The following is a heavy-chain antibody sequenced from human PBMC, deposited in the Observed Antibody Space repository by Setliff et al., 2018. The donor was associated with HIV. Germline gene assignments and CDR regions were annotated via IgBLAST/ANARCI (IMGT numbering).Heavy chain of an antibody. D-gene: IGHD2-2*01. Sequence: SETLSLTCAVYGSSFGNYYWTWIRQAPGKGLEWIGQISHSGTTNYNPSLKSRITMSVDTSKSQFSLNLTSVTAADTAVYYCARGQLLNYYYYYYMDVWGKGTTVTVSS. CDR1: GSSFGNYY. J-gene: IGHJ6*03. V-gene: IGHV4-34*10. CDR2: ISHSGTT. CDR3: ARGQLLNYYYYYYMDV.